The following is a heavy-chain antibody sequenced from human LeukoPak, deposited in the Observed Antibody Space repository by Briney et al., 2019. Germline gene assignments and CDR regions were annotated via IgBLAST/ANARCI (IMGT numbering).Heavy chain of an antibody. J-gene: IGHJ6*03. Sequence: SGTLCLTCTVSGGSVTSSYWTWIRQAPGKGLEWIGYIYYGGSTNYNPSLKSRVTISVDTSKNQFSLKLTSVTAADTAIYYCARLWFGEVAHYYYYMDVWGKGTTATVSS. CDR3: ARLWFGEVAHYYYYMDV. D-gene: IGHD3-10*01. CDR1: GGSVTSSY. V-gene: IGHV4-59*02. CDR2: IYYGGST.